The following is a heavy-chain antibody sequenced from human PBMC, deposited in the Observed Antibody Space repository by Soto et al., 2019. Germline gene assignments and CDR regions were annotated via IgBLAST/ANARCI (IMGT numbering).Heavy chain of an antibody. D-gene: IGHD6-6*01. Sequence: PSETLSLTCAVYGGSFSGYYWSWIRQHPGKGLEWIGEINHSGSTNYNPSLKSRVTISVDTSKNQFSLKLSSVTAADTVVFCGESYRSASGNSFGYGGRGTRVTVS. J-gene: IGHJ4*02. CDR2: INHSGST. CDR1: GGSFSGYY. CDR3: ESYRSASGNSFGY. V-gene: IGHV4-34*01.